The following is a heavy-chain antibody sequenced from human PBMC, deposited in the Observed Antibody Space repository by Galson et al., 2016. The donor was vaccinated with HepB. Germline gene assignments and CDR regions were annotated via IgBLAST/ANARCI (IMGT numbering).Heavy chain of an antibody. Sequence: SLRLSCAAAGFTFSRYAMSWVRQAPGKGLEWVSLISGSGGETYYADSVRGRFTISRDNSKNTLYLQMNSLRAEDTAVYYCARNAYWGRTGMDVWGHGTTVTVSS. CDR2: ISGSGGET. V-gene: IGHV3-23*01. D-gene: IGHD2-8*02. CDR1: GFTFSRYA. CDR3: ARNAYWGRTGMDV. J-gene: IGHJ6*02.